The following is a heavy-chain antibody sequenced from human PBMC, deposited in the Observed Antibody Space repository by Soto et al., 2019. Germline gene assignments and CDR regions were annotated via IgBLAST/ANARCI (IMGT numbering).Heavy chain of an antibody. CDR3: ARGSCSSTSCYLLDP. CDR1: GFTFSIYS. J-gene: IGHJ5*02. D-gene: IGHD2-2*01. Sequence: LRLSCAASGFTFSIYSMNWVRQSPGKGLEWVSYISSSSSTIYYADSVKGRFTISRDNAKNSLYLQMNSLRAEDTAVYYCARGSCSSTSCYLLDPWGQGTLVTVSS. CDR2: ISSSSSTI. V-gene: IGHV3-48*01.